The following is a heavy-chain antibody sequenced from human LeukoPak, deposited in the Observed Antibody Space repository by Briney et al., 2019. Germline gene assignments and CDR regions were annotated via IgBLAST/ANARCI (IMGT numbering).Heavy chain of an antibody. J-gene: IGHJ4*02. V-gene: IGHV4-39*07. CDR3: ARDVTFRTLYGSGSYFEG. CDR2: IFYSGNT. D-gene: IGHD3-10*01. Sequence: SETLSLTCTVSGGSISTSSYYWGWIRQPPGTGLEWVGSIFYSGNTYYTPSLKSRITMSVYTSKNQFSLRLTSVTAAATAVYYCARDVTFRTLYGSGSYFEGWGQGTLVTVSS. CDR1: GGSISTSSYY.